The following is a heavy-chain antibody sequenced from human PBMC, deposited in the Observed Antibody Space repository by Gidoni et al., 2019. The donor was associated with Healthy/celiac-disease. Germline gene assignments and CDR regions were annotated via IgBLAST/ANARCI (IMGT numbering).Heavy chain of an antibody. D-gene: IGHD4-17*01. CDR2: INHSGST. CDR3: AGSQGVLTTVTTVYY. CDR1: GGSFSGYY. J-gene: IGHJ4*02. Sequence: QVQLQQWGAGLLKPSETLSLTCAVYGGSFSGYYWSWIRQPPGKGLEWIGEINHSGSTNYNPSLKSRVTISVDTSKNQFSLKLSSVTAADTAVYYCAGSQGVLTTVTTVYYWGQGTLVTVSS. V-gene: IGHV4-34*01.